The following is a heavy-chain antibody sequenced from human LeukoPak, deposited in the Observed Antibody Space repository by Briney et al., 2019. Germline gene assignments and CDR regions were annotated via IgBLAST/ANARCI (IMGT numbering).Heavy chain of an antibody. V-gene: IGHV3-23*01. J-gene: IGHJ5*02. CDR3: AKEAGYSSGWYGPNNWFDP. Sequence: GGSLRLSCAASGFTFSSYAMSWVRQAPGKGLEWVSGVSGSGTTTYYAESVNGRFSISRDNSKNTLYLQMNSLRAEDTAVYYCAKEAGYSSGWYGPNNWFDPWGQGTLVTVSS. CDR2: VSGSGTTT. D-gene: IGHD6-19*01. CDR1: GFTFSSYA.